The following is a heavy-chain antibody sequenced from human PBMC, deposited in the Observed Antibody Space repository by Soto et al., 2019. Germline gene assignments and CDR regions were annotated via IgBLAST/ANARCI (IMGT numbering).Heavy chain of an antibody. CDR3: ARPDEGDYGSTHHYYYALDV. D-gene: IGHD3-10*01. CDR1: GGTFSRFA. J-gene: IGHJ6*02. Sequence: QVQLVQSGAEAEKPGSSVRVSCKFLGGTFSRFALSWVRQAPGQGLEWIGGIVPIFGVTNYAQNCQGRVTITAAESTGTAYMDLSILRSDDTAVYYCARPDEGDYGSTHHYYYALDVWGQVTTVTVSS. CDR2: IVPIFGVT. V-gene: IGHV1-69*01.